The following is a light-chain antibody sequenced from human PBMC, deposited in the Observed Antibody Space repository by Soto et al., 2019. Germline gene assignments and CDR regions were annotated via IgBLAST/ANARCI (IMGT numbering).Light chain of an antibody. CDR2: KVS. V-gene: IGKV2-30*01. J-gene: IGKJ1*01. CDR3: MQGTHWPPA. CDR1: QSLVYSDGNTY. Sequence: DVVMTQSPLSLPVTLGQPASISCRSSQSLVYSDGNTYLTWFQQRPGHSPRRLIYKVSDRDSGVPDRFSGSGSGTDFTLKISRVEAEDVGVYYCMQGTHWPPAFGQGTKVEI.